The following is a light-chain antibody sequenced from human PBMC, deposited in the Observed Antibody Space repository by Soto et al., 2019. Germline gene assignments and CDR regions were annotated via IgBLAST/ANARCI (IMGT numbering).Light chain of an antibody. Sequence: EIVLTQSPGTLSLSPGERATLSCRASQSVRSNYLAWYQQKPGQAPRLLIYGASSRATGIPDRFSGTGAGTYFTLTISRLAHEDFAVYYCQHYCGSPYTFGQGTKLEIK. CDR2: GAS. CDR1: QSVRSNY. J-gene: IGKJ2*01. V-gene: IGKV3-20*01. CDR3: QHYCGSPYT.